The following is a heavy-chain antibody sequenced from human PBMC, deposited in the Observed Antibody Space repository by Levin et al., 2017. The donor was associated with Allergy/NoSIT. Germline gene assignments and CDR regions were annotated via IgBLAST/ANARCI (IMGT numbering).Heavy chain of an antibody. V-gene: IGHV4-30-4*01. Sequence: SQTLSLTCTVSGGSVTSADYYWSWIRQPPGKGLEWIGYIYYNGNTYYTPSLKSRVTISLDTPKNQFSLRLSSVTAADTAVYYCAREEGRGLDARPWGQGTLVTVSS. CDR2: IYYNGNT. CDR1: GGSVTSADYY. CDR3: AREEGRGLDARP. J-gene: IGHJ5*02. D-gene: IGHD3/OR15-3a*01.